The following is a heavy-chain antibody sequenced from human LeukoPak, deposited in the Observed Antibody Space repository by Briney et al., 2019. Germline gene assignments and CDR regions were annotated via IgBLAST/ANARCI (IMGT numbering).Heavy chain of an antibody. V-gene: IGHV3-23*01. Sequence: GGSLRLSCGASGFTFSTYGMSWVRQAPGKGLEWVSGISGSGGNTYYADSVKGRFTISRDNSKNTLYLQMNSLRAEDTAVYYCAKETGFLFDYWGQGTLVTVSS. CDR3: AKETGFLFDY. CDR2: ISGSGGNT. CDR1: GFTFSTYG. D-gene: IGHD3-10*01. J-gene: IGHJ4*02.